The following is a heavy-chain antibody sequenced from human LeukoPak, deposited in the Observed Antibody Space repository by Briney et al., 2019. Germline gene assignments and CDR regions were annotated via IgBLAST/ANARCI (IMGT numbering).Heavy chain of an antibody. D-gene: IGHD3-16*02. CDR2: ISSNGGST. CDR1: GFTFSSYA. Sequence: GGSLRLSCSTSGFTFSSYAMHWVRQAPGKGLEYVSAISSNGGSTYYADSVKGRFTISRDNSKNTLYLQMSSLRAEDTAVYYCVKDEGWGELSYYFDYWGQGTLVTVSS. J-gene: IGHJ4*02. CDR3: VKDEGWGELSYYFDY. V-gene: IGHV3-64D*06.